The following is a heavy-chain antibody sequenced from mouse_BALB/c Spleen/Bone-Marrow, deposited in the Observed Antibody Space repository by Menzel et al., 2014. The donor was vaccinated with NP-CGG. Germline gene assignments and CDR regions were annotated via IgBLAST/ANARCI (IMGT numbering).Heavy chain of an antibody. D-gene: IGHD1-1*01. J-gene: IGHJ2*01. CDR3: GVPYSSGSSDFDY. V-gene: IGHV1-20*01. CDR1: GYSFTGYF. CDR2: INPYNGDT. Sequence: VQLQQSGPELVKPGASVKISCKASGYSFTGYFMNWVKQSHGKSLEWIGRINPYNGDTFNNQKFKGKATLTVDKSSSTAHMELRSLTSEDSAVFYCGVPYSSGSSDFDYWGQGPPLTVSS.